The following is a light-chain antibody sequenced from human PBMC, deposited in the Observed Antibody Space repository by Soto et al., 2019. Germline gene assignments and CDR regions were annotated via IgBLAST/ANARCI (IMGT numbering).Light chain of an antibody. CDR2: NNN. CDR3: AAWDDSLNGLV. CDR1: SSNIGSNT. V-gene: IGLV1-44*01. Sequence: QAVVTQPPSASGTPGQRVTISFSGSSSNIGSNTVNWYQQLPGTAPKLLIYNNNQRPSGVPDRFSGSKSGTSASLAISGLQYEDEADYYCAAWDDSLNGLVFGTGTKVTVL. J-gene: IGLJ1*01.